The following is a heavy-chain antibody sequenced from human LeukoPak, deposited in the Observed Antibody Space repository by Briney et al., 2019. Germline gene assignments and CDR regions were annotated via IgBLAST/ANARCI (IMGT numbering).Heavy chain of an antibody. CDR3: ARDQGYSGYLDAFDI. J-gene: IGHJ3*02. CDR1: GFTVSSNY. Sequence: GPLRPSCAASGFTVSSNYMSWVRQAPGKGLEWVSVIYSGGSTYYADSVKGRFTISRDNSKNTLYLQMNSLRAEDTAVYYCARDQGYSGYLDAFDIWGQGTMVTVSS. V-gene: IGHV3-66*01. D-gene: IGHD5-12*01. CDR2: IYSGGST.